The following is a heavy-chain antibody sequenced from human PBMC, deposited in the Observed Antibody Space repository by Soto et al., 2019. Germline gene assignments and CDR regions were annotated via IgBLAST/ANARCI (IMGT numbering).Heavy chain of an antibody. CDR1: GFSLSSNW. CDR3: ARTDYFDL. D-gene: IGHD3-16*01. J-gene: IGHJ5*02. V-gene: IGHV3-74*01. CDR2: FMTGGTTT. Sequence: EVQLVESGGGLVPAGGSLRLSCVGSGFSLSSNWMHWVRQAPGKGLVWVSRFMTGGTTTSYADSVEGRFTVSRDNAKNTLYLQMDRLRVEDTAIDYCARTDYFDLWGQGVLVIVSS.